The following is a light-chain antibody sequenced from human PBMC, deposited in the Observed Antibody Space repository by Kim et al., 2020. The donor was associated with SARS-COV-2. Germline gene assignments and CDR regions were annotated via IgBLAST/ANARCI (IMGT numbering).Light chain of an antibody. CDR3: QQRSNWPPMYT. V-gene: IGKV3-11*01. Sequence: SPGEGATLSCRASQSVSNSLAWYQQKPGQAPRLLIYDASNRATGIPARFSGSGSGTDFYFTITGLEPEDFAVYYCQQRSNWPPMYTFGQGTKLEI. CDR2: DAS. J-gene: IGKJ2*01. CDR1: QSVSNS.